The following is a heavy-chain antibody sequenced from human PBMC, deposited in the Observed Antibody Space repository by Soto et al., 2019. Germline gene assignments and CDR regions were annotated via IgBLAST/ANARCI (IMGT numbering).Heavy chain of an antibody. CDR2: INPSGGST. J-gene: IGHJ3*02. Sequence: QVQLVQSGAEVKKPGASVKVSCKASGYTFTSYYMHLVRQAPGQGLEWMGIINPSGGSTSYAQKFQGRVTMTRDTSTSTVYMELSSLRSEDTAVYYCARDSVGYSYGHANAFDIWGQGTMVTVSS. V-gene: IGHV1-46*01. CDR1: GYTFTSYY. CDR3: ARDSVGYSYGHANAFDI. D-gene: IGHD5-18*01.